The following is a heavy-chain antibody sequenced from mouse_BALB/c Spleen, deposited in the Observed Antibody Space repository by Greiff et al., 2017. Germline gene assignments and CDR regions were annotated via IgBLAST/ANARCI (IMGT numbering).Heavy chain of an antibody. Sequence: EVQVVESGGGLVKPGGSLKLSCAASGFTFSSYAMSWVRQTPEKRLEWVASISSGGSTYYPDSVKGRFTISRDNARNILYLQMSSLRSEDTAMYYGASYGSSYGNYAMDYWGQGTSVTVSS. D-gene: IGHD1-1*01. CDR1: GFTFSSYA. CDR2: ISSGGST. V-gene: IGHV5-6-5*01. CDR3: ASYGSSYGNYAMDY. J-gene: IGHJ4*01.